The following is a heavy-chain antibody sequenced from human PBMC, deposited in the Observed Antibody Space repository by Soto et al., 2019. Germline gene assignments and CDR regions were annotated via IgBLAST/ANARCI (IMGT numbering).Heavy chain of an antibody. Sequence: ASVKVSCKASGYTFTSYGISWVRQAPGQGLEWMGWISAYNGNTNYAQKLQGRVTMTTDTSTSTAYMGLRSLRSDDTAVYYCARDGHIVATILGGYYYYGMDVWGQGTTVTVSS. J-gene: IGHJ6*02. CDR2: ISAYNGNT. CDR3: ARDGHIVATILGGYYYYGMDV. V-gene: IGHV1-18*04. D-gene: IGHD5-12*01. CDR1: GYTFTSYG.